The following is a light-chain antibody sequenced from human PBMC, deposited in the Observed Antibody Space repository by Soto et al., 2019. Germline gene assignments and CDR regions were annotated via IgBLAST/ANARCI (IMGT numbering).Light chain of an antibody. CDR2: GAF. Sequence: EIVLTQSPGTLSLSPGERATFSCRASQSVSSNYLAWYQQKPGQAPRLLIYGAFKRATGIPDRFSGSGSGTDFTLTISSLQPEDFAIYYCQQTYTTPEITFGQGTRLDIK. CDR1: QSVSSNY. CDR3: QQTYTTPEIT. J-gene: IGKJ5*01. V-gene: IGKV3-20*01.